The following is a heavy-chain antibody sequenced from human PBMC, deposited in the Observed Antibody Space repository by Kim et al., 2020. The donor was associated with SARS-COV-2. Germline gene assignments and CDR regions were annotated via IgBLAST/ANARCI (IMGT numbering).Heavy chain of an antibody. J-gene: IGHJ4*02. CDR3: AWTHRFGDLFGSL. CDR2: IIPIFGTA. V-gene: IGHV1-69*13. D-gene: IGHD3-10*01. Sequence: SVKVSCKASGATFSSYAISWVRQAPGQGLEWMGGIIPIFGTANYAQKFQGRVTITADESTSTPYMELSSLRSEATAVYYFAWTHRFGDLFGSLWGQGTL. CDR1: GATFSSYA.